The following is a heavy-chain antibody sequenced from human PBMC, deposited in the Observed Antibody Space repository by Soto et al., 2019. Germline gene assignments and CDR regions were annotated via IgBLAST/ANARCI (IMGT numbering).Heavy chain of an antibody. CDR3: ARDLDGDSPDY. V-gene: IGHV3-21*01. J-gene: IGHJ4*02. D-gene: IGHD4-17*01. CDR2: ISRSGTYI. Sequence: GGSLRLSCAASGFTFSTYSMNWVRQAPGKGLEWVSSISRSGTYIYYADSLKGRFTISRDNAKNSLYLQMSSLRADDTAVYYCARDLDGDSPDYWGQGTLVTVSS. CDR1: GFTFSTYS.